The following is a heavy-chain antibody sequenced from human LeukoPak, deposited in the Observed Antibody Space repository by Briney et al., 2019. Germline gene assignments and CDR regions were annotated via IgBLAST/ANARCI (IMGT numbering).Heavy chain of an antibody. CDR2: ISSSSSYI. Sequence: GGSLRLSCAASGFTFSSYSMNWVRQAPGKGLEWVSSISSSSSYIYYADSVKGRFTISRDNAKNSLYLQMNSLRAEDTAVYYCARAKDEEYQLPFDYWGQGTLVTASS. V-gene: IGHV3-21*01. J-gene: IGHJ4*02. CDR3: ARAKDEEYQLPFDY. D-gene: IGHD2-2*01. CDR1: GFTFSSYS.